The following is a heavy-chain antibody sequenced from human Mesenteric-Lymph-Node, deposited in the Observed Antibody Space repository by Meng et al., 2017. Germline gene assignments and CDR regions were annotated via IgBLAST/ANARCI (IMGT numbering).Heavy chain of an antibody. V-gene: IGHV1-69*13. CDR3: ARDGDIGYSRTPIRGWFDP. CDR1: VCTFSNYA. J-gene: IGHJ5*02. CDR2: IIPIFGTA. D-gene: IGHD6-13*01. Sequence: SVQVSCQACVCTFSNYALSWLRPAPAQGLEWMGGIIPIFGTANYAQKFQGRVTITADDSTSTAYMELSSLRSEDTAVYYCARDGDIGYSRTPIRGWFDPWGQGTLVTVSS.